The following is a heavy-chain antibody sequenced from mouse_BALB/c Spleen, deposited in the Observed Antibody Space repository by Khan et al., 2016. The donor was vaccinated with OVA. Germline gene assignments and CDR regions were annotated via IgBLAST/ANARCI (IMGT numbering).Heavy chain of an antibody. V-gene: IGHV2-9*02. D-gene: IGHD1-1*01. J-gene: IGHJ3*01. CDR2: IWAGGST. Sequence: VQLQESGPGLVAPSQTLSITCTVSGFSLSNYGVHWVRQPPGKGLEWLGVIWAGGSTNHNSALMSRLSISKDDSKSQVFLKMHSLQTDDTAMYYCARAVDNGAWFAYWGQGTLVTVSA. CDR1: GFSLSNYG. CDR3: ARAVDNGAWFAY.